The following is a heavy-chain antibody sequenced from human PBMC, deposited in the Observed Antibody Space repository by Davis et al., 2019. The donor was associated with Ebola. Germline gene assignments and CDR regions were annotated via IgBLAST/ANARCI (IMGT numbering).Heavy chain of an antibody. CDR2: ISSNGGST. CDR1: GFTFSSYA. CDR3: AKSRGSSWYGMDV. D-gene: IGHD6-13*01. V-gene: IGHV3-64*04. Sequence: GGSLRLSCSASGFTFSSYAMHWVRQAPGKGLEYVSAISSNGGSTYYADSVKGRFTISRDNSKNTLYLQMNSLRAEDTAVYYCAKSRGSSWYGMDVWGQGTTVTVSS. J-gene: IGHJ6*02.